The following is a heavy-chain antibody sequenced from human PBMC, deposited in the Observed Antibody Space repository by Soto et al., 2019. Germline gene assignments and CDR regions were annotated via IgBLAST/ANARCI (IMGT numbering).Heavy chain of an antibody. Sequence: GGSLRLSCAASGFTFDDYAMHWVRQAPGKGLEWVSGISWNSGSIGYADSVKGRFTISRDNAKNSLYLQMNSLRAEDTALYYCAKDSSGWGYYFDYWGQGTLVTVSS. CDR1: GFTFDDYA. CDR3: AKDSSGWGYYFDY. V-gene: IGHV3-9*01. CDR2: ISWNSGSI. D-gene: IGHD6-19*01. J-gene: IGHJ4*02.